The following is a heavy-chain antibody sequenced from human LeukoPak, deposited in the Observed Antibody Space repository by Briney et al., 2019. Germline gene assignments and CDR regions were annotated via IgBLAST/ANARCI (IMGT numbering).Heavy chain of an antibody. V-gene: IGHV3-33*01. D-gene: IGHD1-1*01. Sequence: GGSLRLSCAASGFTFSSYGMHWVRQAPGKGLEWVSVIWYDGSNKYYADSVKGRFTISRDNSKNALYLQMNSLRAEDTAVYYCARNLPLWNELVRGAFDIWGQGTMVTVSS. CDR1: GFTFSSYG. CDR2: IWYDGSNK. CDR3: ARNLPLWNELVRGAFDI. J-gene: IGHJ3*02.